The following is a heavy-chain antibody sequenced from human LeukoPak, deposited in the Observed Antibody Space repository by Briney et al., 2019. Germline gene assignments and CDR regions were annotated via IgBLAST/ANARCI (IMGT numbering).Heavy chain of an antibody. V-gene: IGHV3-23*01. D-gene: IGHD2-8*01. Sequence: GGSLTPSCSPSGFTFTSYAINCVRQAPGKGLEWDSSIRGHGETTSYADSVKGRCTISRDNSKRTLYLEMTSLRAEETAIYYCAKGGMMVYAVTYIDYWGQGTLVTVSS. CDR3: AKGGMMVYAVTYIDY. CDR1: GFTFTSYA. J-gene: IGHJ4*02. CDR2: IRGHGETT.